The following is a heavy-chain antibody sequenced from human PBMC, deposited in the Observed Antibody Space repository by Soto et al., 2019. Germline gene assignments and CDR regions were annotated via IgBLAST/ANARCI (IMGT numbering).Heavy chain of an antibody. D-gene: IGHD3-10*01. Sequence: EVQLLESGGGLVQPGGSLRLSCAASGFTFSNYAMTWVRQAPGKGLQWVSTITSSGDDTYYADSVKGRFTISRDNSRNMLYLQINSLGADDTAVYYCAKRLSGDSWGQGTLGTVSS. V-gene: IGHV3-23*01. CDR3: AKRLSGDS. CDR1: GFTFSNYA. CDR2: ITSSGDDT. J-gene: IGHJ4*02.